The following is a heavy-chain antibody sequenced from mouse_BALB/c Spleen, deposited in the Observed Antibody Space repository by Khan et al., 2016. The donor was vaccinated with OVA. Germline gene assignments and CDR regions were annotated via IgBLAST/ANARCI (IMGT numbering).Heavy chain of an antibody. V-gene: IGHV2-9*02. CDR1: GYSLTRYG. D-gene: IGHD3-3*01. Sequence: QVQLKQSGPGLVAPSQSLSITCTVSGYSLTRYGVHWVRQPPGKGLEWLGLIWADGSKNYYWALISRLSISIDNSKSLVFLIMNNMQTDDTALYCCARSKYLARYWGQGTTLTVSS. CDR2: IWADGSK. CDR3: ARSKYLARY. J-gene: IGHJ2*01.